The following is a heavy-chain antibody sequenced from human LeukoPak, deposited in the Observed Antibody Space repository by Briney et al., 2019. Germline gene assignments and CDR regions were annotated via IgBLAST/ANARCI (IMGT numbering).Heavy chain of an antibody. J-gene: IGHJ3*02. Sequence: SETLSLTCAVYGGSFSGYYCSWIRQPPGKGLEWIGEISHSGSTNYNPSLKSRVTISVDTSKNQFSLKLSSVTAADTAVYYCARGRGRHSSGWYRKAFDSSGQGTMVTVSP. CDR1: GGSFSGYY. CDR3: ARGRGRHSSGWYRKAFDS. CDR2: ISHSGST. D-gene: IGHD6-19*01. V-gene: IGHV4-34*01.